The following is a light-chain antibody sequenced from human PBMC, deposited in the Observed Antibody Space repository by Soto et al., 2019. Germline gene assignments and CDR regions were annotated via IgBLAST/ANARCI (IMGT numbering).Light chain of an antibody. J-gene: IGKJ2*01. Sequence: DIQMTQSPSSLXASVGDRVTXTCRASQSISSYLNWYQQKPGKAPKLLIYAASSLQSGVPSRFSGSGSGTDFTLTISSLQPEDFATYYCQQSYSTPYTFGQGTKLEIK. V-gene: IGKV1-39*01. CDR1: QSISSY. CDR2: AAS. CDR3: QQSYSTPYT.